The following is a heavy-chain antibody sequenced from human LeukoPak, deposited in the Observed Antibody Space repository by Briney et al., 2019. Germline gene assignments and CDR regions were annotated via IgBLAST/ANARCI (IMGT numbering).Heavy chain of an antibody. CDR1: GFTFSNAW. CDR3: ARDNKVATFSFDY. D-gene: IGHD5-12*01. J-gene: IGHJ4*02. V-gene: IGHV3-11*06. CDR2: ISRSGRNT. Sequence: PGGSLRLSCAASGFTFSNAWMSWVRQAPGKGLEWVSFISRSGRNTDYADSVKGRFTISRDKSKNTVYLQMNSLRSEDTAVYYCARDNKVATFSFDYWGQGTLVTVSS.